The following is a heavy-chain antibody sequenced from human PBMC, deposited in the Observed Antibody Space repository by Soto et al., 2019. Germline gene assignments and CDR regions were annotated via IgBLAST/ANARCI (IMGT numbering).Heavy chain of an antibody. CDR1: GFTFSRNA. J-gene: IGHJ4*01. Sequence: EVQLLESGGGLVQPGESLRLSCAASGFTFSRNAMNWVRQAPGKGLEWVAGISGGGGSTYYADSVKGRFIVYRDNSKDTVYLQLSSLRVEDTAFCCWANVVGGSGASCYNCDMWGHGSVVTVSS. V-gene: IGHV3-23*01. D-gene: IGHD2-15*01. CDR2: ISGGGGST. CDR3: ANVVGGSGASCYNCDM.